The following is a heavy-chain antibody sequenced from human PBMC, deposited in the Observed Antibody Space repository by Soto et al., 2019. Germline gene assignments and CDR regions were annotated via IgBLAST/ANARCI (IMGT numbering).Heavy chain of an antibody. CDR1: SGSVSTYY. CDR2: IFTNGNT. Sequence: SDTLSLTCTVSSGSVSTYYWSWIRQPAGKGLEWIGRIFTNGNTNYNPSLRSRVTMSVDTSKGQFSLNLTSVTAADTAVYFCARSGGSYNFDSWGQGILVTVSS. CDR3: ARSGGSYNFDS. D-gene: IGHD1-26*01. V-gene: IGHV4-4*07. J-gene: IGHJ4*02.